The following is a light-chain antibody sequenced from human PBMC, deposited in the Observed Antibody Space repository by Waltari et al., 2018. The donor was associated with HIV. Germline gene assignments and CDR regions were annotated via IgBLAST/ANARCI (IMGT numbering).Light chain of an antibody. CDR1: QSISNN. Sequence: DIVMTQSPATLSVSPGGRATLSCRASQSISNNLAWYQQKPGQAPRLLMYDASTRATGVPARFSGSGSGTEFTLTISSLQSEDFAVYYCQQYINWPPYTFGQGTKLEIK. J-gene: IGKJ2*01. CDR3: QQYINWPPYT. CDR2: DAS. V-gene: IGKV3-15*01.